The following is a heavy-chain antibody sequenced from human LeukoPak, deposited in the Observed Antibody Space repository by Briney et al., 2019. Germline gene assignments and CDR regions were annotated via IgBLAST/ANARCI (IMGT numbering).Heavy chain of an antibody. V-gene: IGHV3-64*01. Sequence: GGSLRLSCAASGFTFSSYAMHWVRQAPGKGLEYVSAISSNGGSTYYANSVKGRFTISRDNSKNTLYLQMGSLRAEDMAVYYCARVRGYSYGYDYWGRGTLVTVSS. CDR2: ISSNGGST. CDR3: ARVRGYSYGYDY. CDR1: GFTFSSYA. D-gene: IGHD5-18*01. J-gene: IGHJ4*02.